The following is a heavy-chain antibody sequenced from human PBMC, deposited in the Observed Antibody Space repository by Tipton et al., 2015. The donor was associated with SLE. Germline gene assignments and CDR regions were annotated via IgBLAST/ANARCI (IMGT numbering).Heavy chain of an antibody. J-gene: IGHJ4*02. V-gene: IGHV4-59*01. CDR2: IHSSGST. D-gene: IGHD2-8*01. CDR1: GGSISGYY. CDR3: VRLRSKVLIDY. Sequence: TLSLTCIVSGGSISGYYWSWIRQPPGKGLEWIAYIHSSGSTNYNPSLKSRVTISADTSKNQFSLKVSSVTAADSAVYYCVRLRSKVLIDYWGQGTLVTVSS.